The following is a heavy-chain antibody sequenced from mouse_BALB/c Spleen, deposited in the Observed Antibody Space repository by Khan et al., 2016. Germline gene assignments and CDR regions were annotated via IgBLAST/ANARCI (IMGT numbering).Heavy chain of an antibody. CDR1: GFSLIAYG. CDR3: ARDGWGYYAMDY. Sequence: QVQLKESGPGLVAPSQSLSITCTVSGFSLIAYGVNWVRQPPGKGLEWLGMIWGDGTTDFNSALKSRLNIIKDNSKSQVFLILNSLQTDDTARYYCARDGWGYYAMDYWGQGTSVTVSS. D-gene: IGHD2-2*01. CDR2: IWGDGTT. V-gene: IGHV2-6-7*01. J-gene: IGHJ4*01.